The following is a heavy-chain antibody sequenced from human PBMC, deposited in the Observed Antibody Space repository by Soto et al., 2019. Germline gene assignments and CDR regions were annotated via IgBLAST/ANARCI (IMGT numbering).Heavy chain of an antibody. J-gene: IGHJ6*02. CDR3: ARVCSSTSCYASRGMDV. Sequence: ASVKVSCKASGYTFTGYYMHWVRQAPGQGLEWMGWINPNSGGTNYAQKFQGWVTMTRDTSISTAYMELSRLRSDDTAVYYCARVCSSTSCYASRGMDVWGQGTTVTVSS. D-gene: IGHD2-2*01. CDR2: INPNSGGT. CDR1: GYTFTGYY. V-gene: IGHV1-2*04.